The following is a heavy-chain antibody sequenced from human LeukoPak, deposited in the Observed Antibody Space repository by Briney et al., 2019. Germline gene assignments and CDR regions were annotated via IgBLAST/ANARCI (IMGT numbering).Heavy chain of an antibody. Sequence: PSETLSLTCTVSGGSISSYYWSWIRQPPGKGLEWIGYIYTSGSTNYNPPLKSRVTISVDTSKNQFSLKLSSVTAADTAVYYCARTQGYCSSTSCYFDYWGQGTLVTVSS. CDR2: IYTSGST. CDR1: GGSISSYY. J-gene: IGHJ4*02. V-gene: IGHV4-4*09. D-gene: IGHD2-2*01. CDR3: ARTQGYCSSTSCYFDY.